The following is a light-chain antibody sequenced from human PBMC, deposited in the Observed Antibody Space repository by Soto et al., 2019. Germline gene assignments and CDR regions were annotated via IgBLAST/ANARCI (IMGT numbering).Light chain of an antibody. Sequence: HSALTQPPSASGSPGQSVTVSCSGTSSDVGGYNFVSWYQQHPGKAPKLMIYEVSERPSGVPDRFSGSKSGNTASLTVSGLQADDEADYYCSSYAGSNNYVFGTGTKLTVL. V-gene: IGLV2-8*01. CDR3: SSYAGSNNYV. CDR2: EVS. CDR1: SSDVGGYNF. J-gene: IGLJ1*01.